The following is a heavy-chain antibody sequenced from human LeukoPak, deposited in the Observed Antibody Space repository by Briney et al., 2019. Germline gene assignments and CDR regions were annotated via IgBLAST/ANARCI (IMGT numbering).Heavy chain of an antibody. D-gene: IGHD3-22*01. J-gene: IGHJ4*02. CDR1: GVSISSYY. CDR2: IYYSGST. V-gene: IGHV4-59*01. Sequence: SETLSLTCTVSGVSISSYYWSWIRQPPGKGLEWIGYIYYSGSTNYNPSLKSRVTISVDTSKNQFSLKLSSVTAADTAVYYCARHYDSSGYAFAVFDYWGQGTLVTVSS. CDR3: ARHYDSSGYAFAVFDY.